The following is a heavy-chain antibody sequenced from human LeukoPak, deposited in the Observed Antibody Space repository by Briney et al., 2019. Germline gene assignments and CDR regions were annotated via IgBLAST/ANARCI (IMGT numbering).Heavy chain of an antibody. CDR1: GFTFSSYW. V-gene: IGHV3-7*01. Sequence: GGALRLSCAASGFTFSSYWRSWVRQAAGKGLEGAANIKKDGSEKYYVDTVKGRITTSRDNAKNSLYLQMSSLRAEDTAVFYCARGRYGDNSNTYFFDYWGQGTLVTVSS. J-gene: IGHJ4*02. CDR2: IKKDGSEK. CDR3: ARGRYGDNSNTYFFDY. D-gene: IGHD4-23*01.